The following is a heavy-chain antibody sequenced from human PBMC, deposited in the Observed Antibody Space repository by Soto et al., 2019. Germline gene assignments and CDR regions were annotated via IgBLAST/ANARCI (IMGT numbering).Heavy chain of an antibody. J-gene: IGHJ4*02. D-gene: IGHD6-13*01. CDR3: AKDAYSSSWLRPRLSYGGNPPDY. V-gene: IGHV3-30*18. CDR2: ISYDGSNK. Sequence: QPGWSLRLSCASSVFTFISYGMHWVRQAPGKGLEWVAVISYDGSNKYYADSVKGRFTISRDNSKNTLYLQMNSLRAEDTAVYYCAKDAYSSSWLRPRLSYGGNPPDYWGQGTLVTVSS. CDR1: VFTFISYG.